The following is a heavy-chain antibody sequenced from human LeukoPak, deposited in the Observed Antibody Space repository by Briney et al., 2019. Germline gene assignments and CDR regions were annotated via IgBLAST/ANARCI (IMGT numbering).Heavy chain of an antibody. CDR2: IHKSGST. Sequence: SETLSLTCTVSGGSISTYYWNWIRQPAGKGLEWIGRIHKSGSTDYNPSLKSRVTMSVDTSKNQFSLKLSSVTAADTAVYYCARGYRGGNSMNYWYFDLWGRGTLVTVSS. CDR1: GGSISTYY. J-gene: IGHJ2*01. D-gene: IGHD4-23*01. CDR3: ARGYRGGNSMNYWYFDL. V-gene: IGHV4-4*07.